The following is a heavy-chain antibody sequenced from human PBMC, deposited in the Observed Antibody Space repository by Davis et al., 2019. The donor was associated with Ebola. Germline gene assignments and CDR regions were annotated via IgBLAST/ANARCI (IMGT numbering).Heavy chain of an antibody. V-gene: IGHV4-59*08. D-gene: IGHD3-10*01. J-gene: IGHJ6*02. CDR1: GGPISSYY. CDR3: ATTGTYGNYYYYGMDV. Sequence: PSETLSLTCTVSGGPISSYYWSWIRQPPGKGLEWIGYIYYSGSTNYNPSLKSRVTISVDTSKNQFSLKLSSVTAADTAVYYCATTGTYGNYYYYGMDVWGQGTTVTVSS. CDR2: IYYSGST.